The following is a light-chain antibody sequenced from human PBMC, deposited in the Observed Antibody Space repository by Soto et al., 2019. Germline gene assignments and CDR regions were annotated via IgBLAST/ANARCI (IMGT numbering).Light chain of an antibody. CDR2: DAS. Sequence: EIVLTQSPATLSFSSGDRATLSFRASQSVSIYLAWYQQKPGQAPRLLIYDASNRATGIPAKFSGSGSGTDFTLTISSLEPEDSAVYYCQQRSNSPPWITFGQGTRLEI. CDR3: QQRSNSPPWIT. J-gene: IGKJ5*01. V-gene: IGKV3-11*01. CDR1: QSVSIY.